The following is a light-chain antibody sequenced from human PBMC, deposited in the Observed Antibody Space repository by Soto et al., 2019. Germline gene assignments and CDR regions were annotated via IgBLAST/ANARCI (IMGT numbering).Light chain of an antibody. Sequence: EIVLTQSPDTLSLSPGERATLFCSASQRVAKFLAWYQQKGGQAPRLLIFDASTRATDVPGRFNGSGSGTAFTLTISSLEPEDSAVYYCQLRTNWPLTFGGGTKVEVK. J-gene: IGKJ4*01. V-gene: IGKV3-11*01. CDR1: QRVAKF. CDR2: DAS. CDR3: QLRTNWPLT.